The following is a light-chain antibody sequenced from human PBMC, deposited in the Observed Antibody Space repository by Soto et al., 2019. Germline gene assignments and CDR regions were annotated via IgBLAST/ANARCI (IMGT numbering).Light chain of an antibody. Sequence: QSALTQPRSVSGSPGQSVAISCTGTSSDVGCYNYVSWYQQYPGKAPKLLIYEVNKRPSRVPDRFSGSKSGNTASLTISGVQAEDEADYYCCSYAGSPYVFGTGTKLTVL. CDR2: EVN. CDR3: CSYAGSPYV. J-gene: IGLJ1*01. CDR1: SSDVGCYNY. V-gene: IGLV2-11*01.